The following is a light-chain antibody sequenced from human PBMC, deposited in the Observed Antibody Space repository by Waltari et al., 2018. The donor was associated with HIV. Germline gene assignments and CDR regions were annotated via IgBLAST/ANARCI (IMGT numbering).Light chain of an antibody. J-gene: IGKJ1*01. CDR2: GAS. CDR1: QSVSSGY. Sequence: EVVLTQSPATLSLSPGERATLSCRASQSVSSGYLAWYQQKPGQAPRLLIYGASSRATGIPDRFSGSGSGTDFTLTITTLEPEDFAVYYCQQSETFGQGTKVEIK. V-gene: IGKV3-20*01. CDR3: QQSET.